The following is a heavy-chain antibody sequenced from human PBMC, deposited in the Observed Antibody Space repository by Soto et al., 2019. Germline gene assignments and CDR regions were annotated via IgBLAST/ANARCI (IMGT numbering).Heavy chain of an antibody. CDR2: INHSGST. V-gene: IGHV4-34*01. Sequence: SETLSLTCAVYGGSFSGYYWSWIRQPPGKGLEWIGEINHSGSTNYNPSLKSRVTISVDTSKNQFSLKLSSVTAADTAVYYCAREKYCTNGVCYRSYYYYYMDVWGKGTTVTVSS. CDR3: AREKYCTNGVCYRSYYYYYMDV. CDR1: GGSFSGYY. J-gene: IGHJ6*03. D-gene: IGHD2-8*01.